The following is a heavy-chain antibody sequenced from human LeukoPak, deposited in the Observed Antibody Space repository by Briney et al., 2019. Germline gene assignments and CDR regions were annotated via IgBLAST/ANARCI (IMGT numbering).Heavy chain of an antibody. V-gene: IGHV3-21*01. D-gene: IGHD6-19*01. CDR2: ISSSSSYI. CDR3: ARDVPGASIAVAGQADY. J-gene: IGHJ4*02. Sequence: GGSLRLSCAASGFTFSSYAMSWVRQAPGKGLEWVSSISSSSSYIYYADSVKGRFTISRDNAKNSLYLQMNSLRAEDTAVYYCARDVPGASIAVAGQADYWGQGTLVTVSS. CDR1: GFTFSSYA.